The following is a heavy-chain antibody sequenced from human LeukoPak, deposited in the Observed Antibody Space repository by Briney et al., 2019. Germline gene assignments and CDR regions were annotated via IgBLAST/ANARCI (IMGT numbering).Heavy chain of an antibody. Sequence: ASVRVSCKASGYTFAAYYMYWVRQAPGQGLEWMGWINPNSGGTNYAQKFQGRVTMTRDTSISTAYMELSRLRSDDTAVYYCAKDYLEGYYDIGAYYMDVWGKGTTVTVSS. CDR2: INPNSGGT. CDR1: GYTFAAYY. D-gene: IGHD3-9*01. J-gene: IGHJ6*03. CDR3: AKDYLEGYYDIGAYYMDV. V-gene: IGHV1-2*02.